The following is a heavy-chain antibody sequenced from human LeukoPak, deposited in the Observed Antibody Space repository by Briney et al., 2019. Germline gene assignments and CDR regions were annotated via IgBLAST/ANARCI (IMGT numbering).Heavy chain of an antibody. Sequence: SETLSLTCTVSGASISSYYWSWIRQPPGKGLEWIGYIYYSGSTNYSPSLKSRVTISVDTSKKHFSLKLTSVTAADTAVYYCARDRPEWELLEYNWFDPWGQGTLVTVSS. D-gene: IGHD1-26*01. CDR2: IYYSGST. J-gene: IGHJ5*02. CDR3: ARDRPEWELLEYNWFDP. CDR1: GASISSYY. V-gene: IGHV4-59*01.